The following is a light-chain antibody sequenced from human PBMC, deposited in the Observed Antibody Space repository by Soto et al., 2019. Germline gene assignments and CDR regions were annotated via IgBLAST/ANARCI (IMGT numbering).Light chain of an antibody. J-gene: IGKJ4*01. CDR3: QQYGSSPT. V-gene: IGKV3-20*01. CDR2: GAS. CDR1: QSVINTF. Sequence: ENVLTQSPGTLSLSPGERATLSCRASQSVINTFLAWYQQKPGQAPSLLIYGASARATGIPDRFSGSGSGTDFTLTISRLEPEDFAVYYCQQYGSSPTFGGGTKVDIK.